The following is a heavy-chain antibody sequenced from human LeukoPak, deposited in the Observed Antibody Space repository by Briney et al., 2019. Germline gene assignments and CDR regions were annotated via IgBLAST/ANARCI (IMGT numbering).Heavy chain of an antibody. CDR3: ASASSYYDSTVYEYYLDY. V-gene: IGHV3-33*01. D-gene: IGHD3-22*01. Sequence: GRSLRLSCAASGFTFSNYNMHWVRQAPGKGLEWVAVIWYDGSNRYYGDSVRGRFTVFRDNSKSTLYLQMNSLRAEDTAVYYCASASSYYDSTVYEYYLDYWGQGTLVTVSS. CDR1: GFTFSNYN. CDR2: IWYDGSNR. J-gene: IGHJ4*02.